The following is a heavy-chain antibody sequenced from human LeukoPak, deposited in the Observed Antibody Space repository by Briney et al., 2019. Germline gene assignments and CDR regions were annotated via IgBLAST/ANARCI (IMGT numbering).Heavy chain of an antibody. CDR2: ISSSSSYI. V-gene: IGHV3-21*01. D-gene: IGHD5-18*01. J-gene: IGHJ3*02. CDR3: ARVRDTYDAFDI. CDR1: GFTFSSYS. Sequence: PGGSLRLSCAASGFTFSSYSMNWVRQAPGKGLEWVSSISSSSSYIYYADSVKGRFTISRDNAKNSLYLQMNSLRAEDTAVYYCARVRDTYDAFDIWGQGTMVTVSS.